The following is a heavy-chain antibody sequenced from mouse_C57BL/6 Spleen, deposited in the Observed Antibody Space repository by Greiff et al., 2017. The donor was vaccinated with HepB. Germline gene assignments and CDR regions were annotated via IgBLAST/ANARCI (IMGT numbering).Heavy chain of an antibody. CDR1: GYTFTSYG. CDR2: IYPRSGNT. D-gene: IGHD2-4*01. Sequence: QVQLKQSGAELARPGASVKLSCKASGYTFTSYGISWVKQRTGQGLEWIGEIYPRSGNTYYNEKFKGKATLTADKSSSTAYMELRSLTSEDSAVYFCAIYYDYDRFAYWGQGTLVTVSA. V-gene: IGHV1-81*01. CDR3: AIYYDYDRFAY. J-gene: IGHJ3*01.